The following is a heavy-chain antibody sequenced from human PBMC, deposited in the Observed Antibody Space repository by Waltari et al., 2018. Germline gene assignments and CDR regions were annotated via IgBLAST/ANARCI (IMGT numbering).Heavy chain of an antibody. Sequence: VQLIQSGAEVQEPETTVRIPCKVSGFHFSDYYLHWVQQAPGNGLEWMGLLNPDRGKATYAGKFRDRGTFSADSSTDTIYLDLRRLTSNDTAIYYCSIRRRVSLDYWGQGTLGTVSS. J-gene: IGHJ4*02. CDR3: SIRRRVSLDY. D-gene: IGHD2-21*01. V-gene: IGHV1-69-2*01. CDR1: GFHFSDYY. CDR2: LNPDRGKA.